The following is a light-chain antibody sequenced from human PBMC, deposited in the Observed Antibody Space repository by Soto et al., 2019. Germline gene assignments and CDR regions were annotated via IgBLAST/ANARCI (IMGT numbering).Light chain of an antibody. CDR2: ASS. V-gene: IGKV1-9*01. CDR1: QDIAIY. J-gene: IGKJ4*01. CDR3: QQLRRYPST. Sequence: IQLTQSPSSLSASVGDRVTITCRASQDIAIYLVWYQQKPWEAPKLLIYASSTLYGGVPSRFSGSGSGTDFALTITSLQAEDFATYYCQQLRRYPSTFGGGTKVEIK.